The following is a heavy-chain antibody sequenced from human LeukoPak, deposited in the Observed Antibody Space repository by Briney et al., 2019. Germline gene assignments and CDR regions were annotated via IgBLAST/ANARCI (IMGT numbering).Heavy chain of an antibody. Sequence: PETLSLTSTVSGGSISSDYWSWIRQPPGKGLEWIGYVYHSGSTNYNPSLKSRVTISVDTSKNQFSLKLSSVTAADTAVYYCARDYDLWGEGSLVSVSS. CDR3: ARDYDL. V-gene: IGHV4-59*08. D-gene: IGHD3-3*01. CDR2: VYHSGST. CDR1: GGSISSDY. J-gene: IGHJ4*02.